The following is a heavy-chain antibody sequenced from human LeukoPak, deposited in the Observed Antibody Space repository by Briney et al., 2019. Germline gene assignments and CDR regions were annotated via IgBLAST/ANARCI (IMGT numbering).Heavy chain of an antibody. CDR1: GFTFSRYG. CDR3: AKEVGPFNGFDI. CDR2: IWDNGNNK. J-gene: IGHJ3*02. D-gene: IGHD1-26*01. Sequence: PGGSLRLSCVASGFTFSRYGMHWVRQAPGKGLEWVAVIWDNGNNKYYADFVKGRFTFSRDNRRNTLHLQMNSLTAEDTAIYYCAKEVGPFNGFDIWGQGTLVTVSS. V-gene: IGHV3-33*06.